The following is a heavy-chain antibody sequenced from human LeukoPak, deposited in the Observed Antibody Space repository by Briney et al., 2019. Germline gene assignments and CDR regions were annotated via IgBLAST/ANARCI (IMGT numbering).Heavy chain of an antibody. CDR2: MNPNSGNT. CDR1: GYTFTSYD. Sequence: ASVKVSCKASGYTFTSYDINWVRQATGQGLEWMGWMNPNSGNTGYAQKFQGRVTITRNTSISTAYMELSSLRSEDTAVYYCARDYYGSGMVDYWGQGTLVTVSS. V-gene: IGHV1-8*03. J-gene: IGHJ4*02. D-gene: IGHD3-10*01. CDR3: ARDYYGSGMVDY.